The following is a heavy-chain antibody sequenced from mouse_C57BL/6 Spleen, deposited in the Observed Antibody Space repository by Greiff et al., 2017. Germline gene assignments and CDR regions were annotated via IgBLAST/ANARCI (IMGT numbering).Heavy chain of an antibody. V-gene: IGHV1-4*01. CDR3: ASSDGSSCDWYFDV. J-gene: IGHJ1*03. Sequence: VQLQQSGAELARPGASVKMSCKASGYTFTSYTMHWVKQRPGQGLEWIGYINPSSGYTKYNQKFKDKATLTADKSSSTAYMQLSSLTSEDSAVYDCASSDGSSCDWYFDVWGTGTTVAVSS. D-gene: IGHD1-1*01. CDR1: GYTFTSYT. CDR2: INPSSGYT.